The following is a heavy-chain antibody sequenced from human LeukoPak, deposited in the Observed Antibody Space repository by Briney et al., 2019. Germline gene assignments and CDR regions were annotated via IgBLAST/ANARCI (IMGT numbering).Heavy chain of an antibody. CDR2: MNPNSGNT. CDR3: ARNGKEARWFDL. J-gene: IGHJ5*02. Sequence: ASVKVSFKASGYTFTSYEINWVRQATGQGLEWMGWMNPNSGNTVYAQKFQGRVTMTRNTSISTAYMELSSLRSEDTAIYYCARNGKEARWFDLWGQGTLVTVSS. CDR1: GYTFTSYE. V-gene: IGHV1-8*01. D-gene: IGHD1-14*01.